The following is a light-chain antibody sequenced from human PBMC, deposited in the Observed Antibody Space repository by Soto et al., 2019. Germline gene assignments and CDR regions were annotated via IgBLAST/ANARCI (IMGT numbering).Light chain of an antibody. CDR3: LQHHSYLWT. Sequence: DIQMTHSPSTLSASVGDIVTITCRASQSISSWLAWYQQKPGKAPKLLIYAASSLQTGVPSRFSGSGSGTDFTLTISSLQPEDFGTYYCLQHHSYLWTFGQGTKVDIK. J-gene: IGKJ1*01. CDR2: AAS. V-gene: IGKV1-5*01. CDR1: QSISSW.